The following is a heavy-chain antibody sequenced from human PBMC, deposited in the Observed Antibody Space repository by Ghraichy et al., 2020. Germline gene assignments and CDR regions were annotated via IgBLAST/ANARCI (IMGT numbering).Heavy chain of an antibody. V-gene: IGHV3-13*01. CDR1: GFTFSSYD. CDR3: ARMNSSSWFRYYYYYGMDV. Sequence: GESLNISCAASGFTFSSYDMHWVRQATGKGLEWVSAIGTAGDTYYPGSVKGRFTISRENAKNSLYLQMNSLRAGDTAVYYCARMNSSSWFRYYYYYGMDVWGQGTTVTVSS. D-gene: IGHD6-13*01. J-gene: IGHJ6*02. CDR2: IGTAGDT.